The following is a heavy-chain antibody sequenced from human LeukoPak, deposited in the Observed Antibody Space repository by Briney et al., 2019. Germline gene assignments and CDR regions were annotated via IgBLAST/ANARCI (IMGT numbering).Heavy chain of an antibody. CDR2: IYPGDSDT. D-gene: IGHD3-10*01. J-gene: IGHJ4*02. CDR1: GYSFTSYW. V-gene: IGHV5-51*01. Sequence: GESLKISCKGSGYSFTSYWIGWVRQMPGKGLEWMGIIYPGDSDTGYSPSFQGQVTISADKSISTAYLQWSSLKASDTAMYYCAIFLWFGELSNYFDYWGQGTLVTVSS. CDR3: AIFLWFGELSNYFDY.